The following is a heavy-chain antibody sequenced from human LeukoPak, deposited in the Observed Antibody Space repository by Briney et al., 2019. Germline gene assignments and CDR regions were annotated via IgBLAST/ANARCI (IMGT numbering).Heavy chain of an antibody. CDR3: AAGNYYDSSGYYHLGYFDY. J-gene: IGHJ4*02. CDR2: INPNSGGT. CDR1: GYTFTGYY. V-gene: IGHV1-2*02. Sequence: ASVKVSCKASGYTFTGYYVHWVRQAPGQGLEWMGWINPNSGGTNYAQKLQGRVTMTTDTSTSTAYMELRSLRSDDTAVYYCAAGNYYDSSGYYHLGYFDYWGQGTLVTVSS. D-gene: IGHD3-22*01.